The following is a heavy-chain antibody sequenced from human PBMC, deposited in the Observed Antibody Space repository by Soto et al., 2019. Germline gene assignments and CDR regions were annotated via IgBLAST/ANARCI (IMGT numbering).Heavy chain of an antibody. J-gene: IGHJ6*02. CDR2: ISSSSYT. CDR1: GFTFSDYY. D-gene: IGHD2-2*01. CDR3: ARIPKYCSSTSCYHYYYGMDV. V-gene: IGHV3-11*06. Sequence: QVQLVESGGGLVKPGGSLRLSCAASGFTFSDYYMSWIRQAPGKGLEWVSYISSSSYTNYADSVKGRFTISRDNAKNSLYLQMNSLRAEDTAVYYCARIPKYCSSTSCYHYYYGMDVWGQGTTVTVSS.